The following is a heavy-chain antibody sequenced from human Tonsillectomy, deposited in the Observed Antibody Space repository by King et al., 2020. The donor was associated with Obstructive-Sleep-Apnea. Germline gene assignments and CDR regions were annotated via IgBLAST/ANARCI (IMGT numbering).Heavy chain of an antibody. CDR1: GFTFRTQS. D-gene: IGHD4-17*01. CDR3: AGLVDGYGDYVHWYFEL. V-gene: IGHV3-48*01. J-gene: IGHJ2*01. Sequence: VQLVESGGGLVQPGGSLRLSCVASGFTFRTQSMTWVPQAPGKGLEWVSYISRYSSTIYYADAVKGRFTRSRDNAQNSLSPQMSTLRAADTAVYYCAGLVDGYGDYVHWYFELWGRGTLVTGSS. CDR2: ISRYSSTI.